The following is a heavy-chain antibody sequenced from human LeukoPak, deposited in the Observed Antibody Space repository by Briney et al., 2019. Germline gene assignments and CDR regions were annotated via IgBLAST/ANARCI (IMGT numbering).Heavy chain of an antibody. D-gene: IGHD6-13*01. CDR2: IYASGST. V-gene: IGHV4-4*07. J-gene: IGHJ6*02. CDR3: ARAGYSSSWRSHYYYGMDV. Sequence: SETLSLTCTVSGGSISGYFWSWIRQPAGKGLEWFGRIYASGSTKYNPSLKSRVTMSVDTSKNQFSLKLSSVTAADTAVYYCARAGYSSSWRSHYYYGMDVWGQGTTVTVSS. CDR1: GGSISGYF.